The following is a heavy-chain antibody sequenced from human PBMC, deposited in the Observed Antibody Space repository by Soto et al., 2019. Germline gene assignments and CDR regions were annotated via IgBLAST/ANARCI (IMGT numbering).Heavy chain of an antibody. J-gene: IGHJ4*02. CDR2: IDPTDSYP. CDR1: GYSFTSYW. CDR3: ARHDSRQQLIR. D-gene: IGHD5-18*01. V-gene: IGHV5-10-1*01. Sequence: GESLKISCKGSGYSFTSYWISWVRQMPGKGLEWMGKIDPTDSYPNYNPSFQGHVTISADKSISTAYLQWSSLKASDTAMYYCARHDSRQQLIRWGQGTLVTVSS.